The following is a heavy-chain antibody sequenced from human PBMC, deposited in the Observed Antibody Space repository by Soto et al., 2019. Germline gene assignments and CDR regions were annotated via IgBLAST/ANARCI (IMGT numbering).Heavy chain of an antibody. Sequence: SETLSLTCTVSGGSISSGGYYWSWIRQHPGKGLEWIGYIYYSGSTNYNPSLKSRVTISVDTSKNQFSLKLSSVTAADTAVYYCARLYYDSSGSNFDYWGQGTLVTVSS. J-gene: IGHJ4*02. CDR3: ARLYYDSSGSNFDY. CDR2: IYYSGST. CDR1: GGSISSGGYY. V-gene: IGHV4-61*08. D-gene: IGHD3-22*01.